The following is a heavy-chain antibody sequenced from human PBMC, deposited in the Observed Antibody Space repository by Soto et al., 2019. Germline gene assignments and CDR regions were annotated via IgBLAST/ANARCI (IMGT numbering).Heavy chain of an antibody. V-gene: IGHV1-3*01. J-gene: IGHJ4*02. D-gene: IGHD3-3*01. Sequence: ASVKVSCKASGYTFTSYAMHWVRQAPGQRPEWMGWINAGNGNTKYSQKFQGRVTITRDTSASTAYMELSSLRSEDTAVYYCARVDGTRDFWSGYYYYYFDYWGQGTLVTVSS. CDR1: GYTFTSYA. CDR2: INAGNGNT. CDR3: ARVDGTRDFWSGYYYYYFDY.